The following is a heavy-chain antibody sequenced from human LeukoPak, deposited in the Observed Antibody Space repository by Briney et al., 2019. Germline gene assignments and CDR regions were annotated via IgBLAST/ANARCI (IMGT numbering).Heavy chain of an antibody. V-gene: IGHV1-2*04. CDR1: GYTFTGYY. J-gene: IGHJ4*02. D-gene: IGHD3-22*01. Sequence: ASVKVSCKASGYTFTGYYMHWVRQAPGQGLEWMGWINPNSGGTNYAQKFQGWVTMTRDTSISTAYMELSRLRSEDTAVYYCARVRYYYDSSGYYALDYWGQGTLVTVSS. CDR3: ARVRYYYDSSGYYALDY. CDR2: INPNSGGT.